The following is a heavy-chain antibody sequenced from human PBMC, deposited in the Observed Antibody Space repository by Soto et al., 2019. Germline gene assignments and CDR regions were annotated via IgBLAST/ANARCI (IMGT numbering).Heavy chain of an antibody. V-gene: IGHV1-69*01. Sequence: DLVQSGTEVKKPGSSVKVSCRASGGSLNTFVIIWVRQAPGQGLEWMGGIIPAFGTPNYAQKFQGRATITADESMSTVFMELSSVIVEDTGVYCCAKVGTRYTGGWGQGTLVTVSS. J-gene: IGHJ1*01. CDR3: AKVGTRYTGG. D-gene: IGHD1-20*01. CDR1: GGSLNTFV. CDR2: IIPAFGTP.